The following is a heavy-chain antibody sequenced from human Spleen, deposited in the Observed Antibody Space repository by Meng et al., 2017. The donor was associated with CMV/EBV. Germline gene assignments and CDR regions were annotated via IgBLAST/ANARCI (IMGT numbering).Heavy chain of an antibody. D-gene: IGHD3-3*01. V-gene: IGHV3-23*01. CDR2: LSGSGGYT. Sequence: GGSLRLSCAASGFTFRSYIMSWVRQAPGKGLEWVSALSGSGGYTYYADSVKGRFTISRDNSKNTLYLQMNSLRAEDTAVYYCAKGPRGITIFGVADFDYWGQGTLVTVSS. J-gene: IGHJ4*02. CDR1: GFTFRSYI. CDR3: AKGPRGITIFGVADFDY.